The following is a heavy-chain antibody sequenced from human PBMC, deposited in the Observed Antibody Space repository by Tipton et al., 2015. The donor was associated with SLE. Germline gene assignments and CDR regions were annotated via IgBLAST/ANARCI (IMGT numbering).Heavy chain of an antibody. CDR2: IYYSGST. Sequence: TLSLTCTVSGGSISGHYWNWIRQSPGKGLEWIGYIYYSGSTNYNPPPKSRVTIEVDTSKNQFSLQLNSVTAADTAIYYCARVSQDMVVTGNWYFDLWGRGTLVTVSS. CDR3: ARVSQDMVVTGNWYFDL. J-gene: IGHJ2*01. V-gene: IGHV4-59*11. D-gene: IGHD5-12*01. CDR1: GGSISGHY.